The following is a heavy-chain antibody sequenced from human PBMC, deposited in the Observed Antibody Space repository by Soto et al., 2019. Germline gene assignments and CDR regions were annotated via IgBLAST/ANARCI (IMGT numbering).Heavy chain of an antibody. V-gene: IGHV1-3*01. CDR3: ARGASPVHFDH. CDR2: INADNGNT. Sequence: VSVKLYCQAAGHTFSIYAMHLVRQAPGQRLEWMGWINADNGNTKYSQKFQGRVTMTIDTSATTAYLELSSLGSDDTAVFYCARGASPVHFDHWGQGTLVTVSS. CDR1: GHTFSIYA. J-gene: IGHJ4*02.